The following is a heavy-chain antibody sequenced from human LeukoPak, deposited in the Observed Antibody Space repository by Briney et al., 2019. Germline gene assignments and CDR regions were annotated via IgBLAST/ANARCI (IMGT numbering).Heavy chain of an antibody. CDR1: GFTFSSYA. CDR2: ISNTGRNT. Sequence: GGSLRLSCSASGFTFSSYAMAWVRQSPGTGLGWVSAISNTGRNTYYADSVKGRFTMSRDNSKNTVYLEMNSLRAEDTAIYYCSNWLEGVCPSLDYWGQGALVTVSS. J-gene: IGHJ4*02. D-gene: IGHD3-16*01. CDR3: SNWLEGVCPSLDY. V-gene: IGHV3-23*01.